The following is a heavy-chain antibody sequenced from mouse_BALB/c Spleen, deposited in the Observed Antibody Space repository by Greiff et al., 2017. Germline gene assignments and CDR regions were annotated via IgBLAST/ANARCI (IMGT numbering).Heavy chain of an antibody. CDR2: ILPGSGST. D-gene: IGHD2-2*01. CDR1: GYTFSSYW. CDR3: ARGGYDAYYYAMDY. Sequence: VQLQQSGAELMKPGASVKISCKATGYTFSSYWIEWVKQRPGHGLEWIGEILPGSGSTNYNEKFKGKATFTADTSSNTAYMQLSSLTSEDSAVYYCARGGYDAYYYAMDYWGQGTSVTVSS. J-gene: IGHJ4*01. V-gene: IGHV1-9*01.